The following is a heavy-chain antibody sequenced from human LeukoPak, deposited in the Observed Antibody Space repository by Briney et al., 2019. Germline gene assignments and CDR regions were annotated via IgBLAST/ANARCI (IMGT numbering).Heavy chain of an antibody. CDR2: INHSGST. Sequence: PSETLSLTCAVYGGSFSGYYWSWIRQPPGKGLEWIGEINHSGSTNYNPSLKSRVTISVDTSKNQFSLKLSSVTAADTAVYYCALAAAGRFDYWGQGTLVTVSS. CDR1: GGSFSGYY. V-gene: IGHV4-34*01. D-gene: IGHD6-13*01. CDR3: ALAAAGRFDY. J-gene: IGHJ4*02.